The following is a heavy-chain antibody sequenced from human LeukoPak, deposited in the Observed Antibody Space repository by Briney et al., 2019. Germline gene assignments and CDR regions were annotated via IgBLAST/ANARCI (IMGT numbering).Heavy chain of an antibody. CDR3: ARGFGAAAGDY. J-gene: IGHJ4*02. CDR2: IYTSGST. Sequence: SETLSLTCNLSGVSTSSYDWNWIRQPAGKGLEWIGRIYTSGSTNYNPSLKSRVTMSVDTSKNQFSLKLSSVTAADTAVYYCARGFGAAAGDYWGQGTLVTVSS. V-gene: IGHV4-4*07. CDR1: GVSTSSYD. D-gene: IGHD6-13*01.